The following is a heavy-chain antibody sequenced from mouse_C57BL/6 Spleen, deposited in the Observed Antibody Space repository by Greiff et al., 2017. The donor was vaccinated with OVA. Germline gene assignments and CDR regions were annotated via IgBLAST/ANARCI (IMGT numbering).Heavy chain of an antibody. CDR2: ISDGGSYT. Sequence: EVQLVESGGGLVKPGGSLKLSCAASGFTFSSYAMSWVRQTPEKRLEWVATISDGGSYTYYPDNVKGRFTISRDNAKNNLYLQMSHLKSEDTAMYYCAKECYGPMDYWGQGTSVTVSS. CDR1: GFTFSSYA. CDR3: AKECYGPMDY. D-gene: IGHD1-1*02. V-gene: IGHV5-4*01. J-gene: IGHJ4*01.